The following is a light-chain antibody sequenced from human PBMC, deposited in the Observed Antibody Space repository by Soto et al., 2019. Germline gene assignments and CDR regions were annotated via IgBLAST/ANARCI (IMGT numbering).Light chain of an antibody. CDR2: SNT. CDR1: SSNIGNNA. J-gene: IGLJ3*02. Sequence: QSVLTQPPSVSGAPRQRVTISCSGGSSNIGNNAVNWYQHLPGKAPKVLIYSNTNRPSGVPDRFSGSKSGTSASLAITGLQAGDEADYYCQSYDSILTGSVFGGGTKVTVL. CDR3: QSYDSILTGSV. V-gene: IGLV1-40*01.